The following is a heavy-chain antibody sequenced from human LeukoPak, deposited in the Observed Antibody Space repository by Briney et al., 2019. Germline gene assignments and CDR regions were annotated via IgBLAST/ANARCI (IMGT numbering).Heavy chain of an antibody. CDR3: AKDIDPYYYYMDV. Sequence: PGGSLRLSCAASGFTFDDYAIHWVRQAPGKGLECVSLISGDGGSTHYADSVKGRFTISRDNSKNSLYLQMNSLRTEDTALYYCAKDIDPYYYYMDVWGKGTTVTVSS. CDR1: GFTFDDYA. CDR2: ISGDGGST. V-gene: IGHV3-43*02. J-gene: IGHJ6*03.